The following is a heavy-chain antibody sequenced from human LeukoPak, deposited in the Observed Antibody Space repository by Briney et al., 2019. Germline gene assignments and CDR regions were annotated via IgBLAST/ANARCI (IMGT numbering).Heavy chain of an antibody. J-gene: IGHJ5*02. D-gene: IGHD3-22*01. V-gene: IGHV1-2*02. CDR1: GYTFTGYY. CDR3: ARGLIVVVSTPLTLEH. Sequence: GASVKVSCKASGYTFTGYYMHWVRQAPGQGLEWMGWINPNSGGTNYAQKFQGRVTMTRDTSISTAYMELSRLRSDDTAVYYCARGLIVVVSTPLTLEHWGQGTLVTVSS. CDR2: INPNSGGT.